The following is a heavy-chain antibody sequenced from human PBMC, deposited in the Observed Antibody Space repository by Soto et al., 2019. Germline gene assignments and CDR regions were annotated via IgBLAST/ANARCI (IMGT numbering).Heavy chain of an antibody. CDR1: GFRLSTYW. D-gene: IGHD3-3*01. V-gene: IGHV3-7*05. J-gene: IGHJ4*02. CDR3: ARGPLYNFWSGKDY. CDR2: IKQDGSEK. Sequence: GESLKISCAASGFRLSTYWMSWVRQAPGRGLEWVANIKQDGSEKYYVDSVKGRFTISRDNAKNSLYLQMNSLRAEDTAVYYCARGPLYNFWSGKDYWGQGTLVTVSS.